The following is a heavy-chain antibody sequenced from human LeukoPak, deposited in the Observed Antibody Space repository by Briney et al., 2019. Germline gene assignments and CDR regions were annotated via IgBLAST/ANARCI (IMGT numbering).Heavy chain of an antibody. Sequence: GGSLRLSCAASGFTVSSNYMSWVRQAPGKGLEWVSVIYSGGSTYYADSVKGRFTISRHNSKNTLYLQMNSLRAEDTAVYYCARARGHCSGGSCYPRGMDVWGQGTTVTVSS. CDR2: IYSGGST. CDR1: GFTVSSNY. D-gene: IGHD2-15*01. CDR3: ARARGHCSGGSCYPRGMDV. V-gene: IGHV3-53*04. J-gene: IGHJ6*02.